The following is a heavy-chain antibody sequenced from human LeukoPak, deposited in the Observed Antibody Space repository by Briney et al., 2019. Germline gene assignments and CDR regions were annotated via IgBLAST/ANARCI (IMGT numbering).Heavy chain of an antibody. Sequence: SETLSLTCTVSGGSISSSSYYWGWIRQPPGKGLEWIGSIYYSGSTYYIPSLKSRVTISVDTSKNQFSLKLSSVTAADTAVYYCARPRERVYYYGSGSYMDVWGKGTTVTVSS. J-gene: IGHJ6*03. CDR2: IYYSGST. V-gene: IGHV4-39*07. CDR1: GGSISSSSYY. CDR3: ARPRERVYYYGSGSYMDV. D-gene: IGHD3-10*01.